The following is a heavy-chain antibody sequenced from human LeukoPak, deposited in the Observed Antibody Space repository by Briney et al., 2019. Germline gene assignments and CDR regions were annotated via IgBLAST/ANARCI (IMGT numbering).Heavy chain of an antibody. J-gene: IGHJ4*02. V-gene: IGHV1-2*02. Sequence: ASVKVSCKASGYTFTGYYMHWVRQAPGQGLEWMGWINPNSGGTNYAQKFQGRVTMTRDTSISTAYMELSRLRSDDTAVYYCAREDGSGSYRASAYYFDYWGQGTLVTVSS. D-gene: IGHD3-10*01. CDR2: INPNSGGT. CDR3: AREDGSGSYRASAYYFDY. CDR1: GYTFTGYY.